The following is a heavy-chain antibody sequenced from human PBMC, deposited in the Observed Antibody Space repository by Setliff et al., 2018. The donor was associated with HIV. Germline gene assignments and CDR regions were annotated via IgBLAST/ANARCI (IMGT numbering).Heavy chain of an antibody. D-gene: IGHD6-13*01. CDR3: ARGIQQQLLEKYDI. J-gene: IGHJ3*02. V-gene: IGHV4-31*03. Sequence: SETLSLTCTVSGGSISSGGYYWSWIRQHPGKGLEWIGYIYYSGDTNYNPSLKSRVTISVDTSKNQFSLKLSSVTAADTAVYYCARGIQQQLLEKYDIWGQGTMVTVSS. CDR2: IYYSGDT. CDR1: GGSISSGGYY.